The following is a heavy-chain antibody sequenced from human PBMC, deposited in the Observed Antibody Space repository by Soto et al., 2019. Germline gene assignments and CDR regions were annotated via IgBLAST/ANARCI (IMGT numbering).Heavy chain of an antibody. CDR1: GYTFTSYY. CDR3: ARGSVDITMIAVRVGSYYYGMDV. D-gene: IGHD3-22*01. J-gene: IGHJ6*02. Sequence: QVQLVQSGAEVKKPGASVKVSCKASGYTFTSYYMHWVRQAPGQGLEWMGIINPSGGSTSYAQKFQGRVTMTRDTSTSTVYMELSSLRSEDTAVYYCARGSVDITMIAVRVGSYYYGMDVWGQGTTVTVSS. CDR2: INPSGGST. V-gene: IGHV1-46*01.